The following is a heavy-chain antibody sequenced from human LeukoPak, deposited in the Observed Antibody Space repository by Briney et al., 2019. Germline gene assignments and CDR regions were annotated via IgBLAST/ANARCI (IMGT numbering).Heavy chain of an antibody. CDR3: ARARLGYYDEYFAP. V-gene: IGHV3-21*01. J-gene: IGHJ5*02. D-gene: IGHD3-16*01. Sequence: GGTLRLSCATSGFTFSDYSMTWVRQAPGKGLEWVSSITSTSSHINYADSVRGRFTISRDNAKNALFLQMTSLTDEDTSLYYCARARLGYYDEYFAPWGQGTQVTVSS. CDR1: GFTFSDYS. CDR2: ITSTSSHI.